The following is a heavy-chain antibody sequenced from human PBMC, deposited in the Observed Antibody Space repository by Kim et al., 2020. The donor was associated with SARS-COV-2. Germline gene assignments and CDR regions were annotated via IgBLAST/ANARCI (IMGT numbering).Heavy chain of an antibody. V-gene: IGHV3-11*01. Sequence: IYYADSVKGRVTISRDNAKNSLYLQMNSLRAEDTAVYYCARDYDSSGPEYWGQGTLVTVSS. CDR2: I. CDR3: ARDYDSSGPEY. D-gene: IGHD3-22*01. J-gene: IGHJ4*02.